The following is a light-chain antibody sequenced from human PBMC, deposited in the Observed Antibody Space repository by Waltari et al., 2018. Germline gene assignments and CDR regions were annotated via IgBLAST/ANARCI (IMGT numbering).Light chain of an antibody. Sequence: NFMLTQAHSVSESPGKTVTISCTRSSGSVASNYVQWYQPRPGSSPTTVIYEHNQSPSGVPDRFSGSIDSSSNSASLTISGLKTEDEADYYCQSYDSNNQVFGGGTKLTVL. V-gene: IGLV6-57*01. CDR2: EHN. J-gene: IGLJ3*02. CDR3: QSYDSNNQV. CDR1: SGSVASNY.